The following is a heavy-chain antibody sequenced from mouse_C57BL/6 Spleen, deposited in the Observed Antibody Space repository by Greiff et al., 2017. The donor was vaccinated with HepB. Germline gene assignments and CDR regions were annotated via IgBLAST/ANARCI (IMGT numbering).Heavy chain of an antibody. D-gene: IGHD3-2*02. Sequence: EVQRVESGGGLVKPGGSLKLSCAASGFTFSDYGMHWVRQAPEKGLEWVAYISSGSSTIYYADTVKGRFTISRDNAKNTLFLQMTSLRSEDTAMYYGARPQTAHAFAYWGQGTLVTVSA. V-gene: IGHV5-17*01. J-gene: IGHJ3*01. CDR2: ISSGSSTI. CDR3: ARPQTAHAFAY. CDR1: GFTFSDYG.